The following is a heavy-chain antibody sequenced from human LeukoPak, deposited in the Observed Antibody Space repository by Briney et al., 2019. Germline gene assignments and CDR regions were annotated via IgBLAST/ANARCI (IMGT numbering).Heavy chain of an antibody. CDR2: TYYRSKWNS. J-gene: IGHJ5*02. D-gene: IGHD1-26*01. Sequence: SQTLSLTCAISGDSVSSNSASWNWIRQSPSRGLEWLGRTYYRSKWNSDYAVSVKSRITINPDTSKNQFSLHLNSVTPEDTGVYYCARDPDSSYEWGPFDPWGQGTLVTVSS. V-gene: IGHV6-1*01. CDR3: ARDPDSSYEWGPFDP. CDR1: GDSVSSNSAS.